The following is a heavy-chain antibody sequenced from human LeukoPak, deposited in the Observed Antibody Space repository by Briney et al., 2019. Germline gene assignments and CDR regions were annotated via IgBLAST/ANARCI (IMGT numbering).Heavy chain of an antibody. J-gene: IGHJ1*01. D-gene: IGHD6-19*01. Sequence: ASVKVSCKASGYTFTSLYMHWVRQAPGQGLEWMGVINPSSGSTSNAQKFQGRVTMTRDTSTRTVYMELSSLRSEDTAVYYCARDTASVWYSSGWYEYFQHWGQGTLVTVSS. V-gene: IGHV1-46*01. CDR3: ARDTASVWYSSGWYEYFQH. CDR2: INPSSGST. CDR1: GYTFTSLY.